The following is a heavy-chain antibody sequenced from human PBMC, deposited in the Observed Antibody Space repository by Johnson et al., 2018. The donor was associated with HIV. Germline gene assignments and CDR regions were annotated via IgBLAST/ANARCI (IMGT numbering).Heavy chain of an antibody. CDR2: IKQDGSEK. Sequence: EVQLVESGGGVVQPGRSLRLSCAASGFTFSSYWMSWVRQAPGKGLEWVANIKQDGSEKYYVDSVKGRFTISRDNAKNSLYLQMNSLRAEDTAVYYCARDPSSGWRPHDALYIWGQWTMVTVYS. D-gene: IGHD6-19*01. V-gene: IGHV3-7*01. CDR3: ARDPSSGWRPHDALYI. CDR1: GFTFSSYW. J-gene: IGHJ3*02.